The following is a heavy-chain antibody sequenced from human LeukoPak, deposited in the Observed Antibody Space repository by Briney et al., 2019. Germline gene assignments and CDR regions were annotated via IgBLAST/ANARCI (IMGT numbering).Heavy chain of an antibody. D-gene: IGHD3-9*01. Sequence: SETLSLTCTVSSGSISTSNYYWGWVRQPPGKALEWIGNIFYSGSTYYSPSLKSRVTISLDTSRNQFSLKLNSVTAADTAVYYCAKYGDILTGYPYYFDYWGQGTLVTVSS. CDR2: IFYSGST. CDR3: AKYGDILTGYPYYFDY. J-gene: IGHJ4*02. V-gene: IGHV4-39*07. CDR1: SGSISTSNYY.